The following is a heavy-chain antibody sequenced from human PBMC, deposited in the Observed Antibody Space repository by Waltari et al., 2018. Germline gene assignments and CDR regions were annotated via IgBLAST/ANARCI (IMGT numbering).Heavy chain of an antibody. CDR2: IYYSGSI. Sequence: QLQLQESGPGLVKPSETLSLTCSVSGGSISSSRCYWGWIRQSPGKGLEWIGSIYYSGSIYYNPTLQSRVTISGDTSKKQFSLNLSSVTAADTAVYYCARHWKRNGYRFDPWGQGTRVNVSS. J-gene: IGHJ5*02. CDR3: ARHWKRNGYRFDP. D-gene: IGHD5-12*01. V-gene: IGHV4-39*01. CDR1: GGSISSSRCY.